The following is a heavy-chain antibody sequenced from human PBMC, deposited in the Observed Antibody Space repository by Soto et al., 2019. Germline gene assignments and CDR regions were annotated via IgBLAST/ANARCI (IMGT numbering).Heavy chain of an antibody. Sequence: LETLSLTCTASGGFISSYYWSWIRQPPGKGLEWIGSVYYSGTTYYNPSLKSRVTISGDTSKNQFSLKLSSVTAADTAVFYCARLIHCKTTSCYFDYWGQGTLVTVSS. D-gene: IGHD2-2*01. CDR1: GGFISSYY. CDR3: ARLIHCKTTSCYFDY. V-gene: IGHV4-39*01. J-gene: IGHJ4*02. CDR2: VYYSGTT.